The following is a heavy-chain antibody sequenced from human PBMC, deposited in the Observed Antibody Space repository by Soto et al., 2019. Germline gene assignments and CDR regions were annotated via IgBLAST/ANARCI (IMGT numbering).Heavy chain of an antibody. J-gene: IGHJ4*02. CDR1: GGAINDHY. CDR2: IYYNGNT. CDR3: ARVRPGYFDY. D-gene: IGHD3-10*01. Sequence: SETLSLTCTLSGGAINDHYWSFIRQPPGKGLEWIGYIYYNGNTNYNPSLESRVTISVDRSRNQFSLRLTSLTAADTAVYYCARVRPGYFDYWGRGALVTVSS. V-gene: IGHV4-59*11.